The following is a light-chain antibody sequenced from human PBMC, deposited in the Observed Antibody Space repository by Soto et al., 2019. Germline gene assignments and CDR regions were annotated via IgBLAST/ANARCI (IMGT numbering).Light chain of an antibody. CDR1: QGNSTN. CDR2: AAS. CDR3: QKYNSAPRA. J-gene: IGKJ3*01. V-gene: IGKV1-27*01. Sequence: DIQMTQSPSSLSASVGDRVTITCRASQGNSTNLAWYQQKPGKVPKLMIYAASTLQSGVPSRFSGSGSGTDFTRTISSMQPEDVATYYCQKYNSAPRAVVPGTKVDSK.